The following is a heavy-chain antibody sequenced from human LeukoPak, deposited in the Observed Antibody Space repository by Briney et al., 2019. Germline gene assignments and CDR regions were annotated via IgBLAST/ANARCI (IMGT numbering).Heavy chain of an antibody. Sequence: GGPLRLSCAASGFTFSDYYMGWIRQAPGKGLEWVSDISPGGSSISYADSVKGRFTISRDNAKSSLYLQMSNLRVEDTAVYYCARRSSLDYWGQGALVTVSS. V-gene: IGHV3-11*01. CDR1: GFTFSDYY. CDR3: ARRSSLDY. D-gene: IGHD6-13*01. CDR2: ISPGGSSI. J-gene: IGHJ4*02.